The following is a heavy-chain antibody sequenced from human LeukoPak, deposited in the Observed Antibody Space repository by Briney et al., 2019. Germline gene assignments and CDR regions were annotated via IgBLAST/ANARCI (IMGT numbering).Heavy chain of an antibody. CDR1: GGSFSGYY. CDR2: INHSGST. J-gene: IGHJ5*02. Sequence: SETLSLTGAVYGGSFSGYYWSWIRQPPGKGLEWIGEINHSGSTNYNPSLKSRVTISVDTSKNQFSLKLSSVTAADTAVYYCARRPSEYCSGGSCSTAGWFDPWGQGTLVTVSS. D-gene: IGHD2-15*01. CDR3: ARRPSEYCSGGSCSTAGWFDP. V-gene: IGHV4-34*01.